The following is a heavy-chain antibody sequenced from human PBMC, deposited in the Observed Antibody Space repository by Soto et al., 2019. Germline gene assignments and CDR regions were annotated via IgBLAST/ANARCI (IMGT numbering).Heavy chain of an antibody. V-gene: IGHV2-5*02. Sequence: QITLKEAGPTLVKPTKTLTLTCTFSGFSLSTSGAGVGWIRQPPGKALECLALIYWDGDERYSPSLKSRLTITKDTSKNQVVLTMTNMDAVDTATYYCAHRLGCSGGCCYSRNRPFDSWGQGTLVTVSS. J-gene: IGHJ4*02. D-gene: IGHD2-15*01. CDR3: AHRLGCSGGCCYSRNRPFDS. CDR1: GFSLSTSGAG. CDR2: IYWDGDE.